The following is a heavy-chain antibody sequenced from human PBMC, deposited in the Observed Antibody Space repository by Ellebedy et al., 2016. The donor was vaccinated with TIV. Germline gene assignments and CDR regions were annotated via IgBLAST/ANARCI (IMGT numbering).Heavy chain of an antibody. V-gene: IGHV1-18*04. CDR1: GYTFTGFY. J-gene: IGHJ4*02. CDR2: ISALNGNI. Sequence: ASVKVSCXASGYTFTGFYIHWVRQAPGQGLEWMGWISALNGNIHYAQKFQGRVTMTTDTATSTAYMELKSLRSDDTAVYFCARSTSIAVAGAEDWGQGTLVTVSS. D-gene: IGHD6-19*01. CDR3: ARSTSIAVAGAED.